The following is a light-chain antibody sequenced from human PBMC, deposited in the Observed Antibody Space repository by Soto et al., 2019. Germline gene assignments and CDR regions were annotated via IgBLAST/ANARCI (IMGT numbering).Light chain of an antibody. CDR2: WAS. CDR3: YQYYGTST. Sequence: DIVVTQSPDSLAVSLGERATIDCKSSQSLLFSSNNKNYLAWYQQKPGQPPRLLISWASTRESWVPDRFSGSGSGTDFTLTISSLQPEDEAVYYCYQYYGTSTFGQGTRVEIK. J-gene: IGKJ1*01. CDR1: QSLLFSSNNKNY. V-gene: IGKV4-1*01.